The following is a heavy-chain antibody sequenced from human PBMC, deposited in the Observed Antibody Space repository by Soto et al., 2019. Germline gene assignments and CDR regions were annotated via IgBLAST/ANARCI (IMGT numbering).Heavy chain of an antibody. CDR2: IYWNDDK. D-gene: IGHD3-10*01. J-gene: IGHJ6*02. Sequence: ESGPTLVNPTQTLTLTCTFSGFSLSTSGVGVGWIRQPPGKALEWLALIYWNDDKRYSPSLKSRLTITKDTSKNQVVLTMTNMDPVDTATYYCAHVEVTLVRGVIYYYYYGLDVWGQGTTVTVSS. CDR1: GFSLSTSGVG. V-gene: IGHV2-5*01. CDR3: AHVEVTLVRGVIYYYYYGLDV.